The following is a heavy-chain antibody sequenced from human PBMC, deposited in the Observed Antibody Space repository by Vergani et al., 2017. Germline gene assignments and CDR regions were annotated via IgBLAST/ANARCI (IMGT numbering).Heavy chain of an antibody. CDR2: IYYSGIT. CDR3: ARTGNLPGSIAPLDY. CDR1: GGSISSGGYY. D-gene: IGHD6-6*01. V-gene: IGHV4-31*03. J-gene: IGHJ4*02. Sequence: QVQLQESGPGLVKPSQTLSLTCTVSGGSISSGGYYWSWIRQHPGKGLEWIGYIYYSGITYYNPSLKRRVTISVDTAKNQFSLKLSSVTDADTAVYYCARTGNLPGSIAPLDYWGQGTLVTVSS.